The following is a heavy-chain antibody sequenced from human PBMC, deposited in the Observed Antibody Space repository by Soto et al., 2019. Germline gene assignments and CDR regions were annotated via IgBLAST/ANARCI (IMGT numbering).Heavy chain of an antibody. Sequence: GESLKISCKGSGYSFTSYWIGWVRQMPGKGLEWMGIIYPGDSDTRYSPSFQGQVTISADKSISTAYLQWSSLKASDTAMYYCASSHCSGGSCYSDLRNYYYYYGMDVWGQGTTVTVSS. V-gene: IGHV5-51*01. J-gene: IGHJ6*02. CDR3: ASSHCSGGSCYSDLRNYYYYYGMDV. D-gene: IGHD2-15*01. CDR1: GYSFTSYW. CDR2: IYPGDSDT.